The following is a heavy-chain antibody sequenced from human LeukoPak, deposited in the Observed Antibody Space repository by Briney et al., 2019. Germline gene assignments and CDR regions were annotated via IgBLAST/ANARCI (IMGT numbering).Heavy chain of an antibody. J-gene: IGHJ4*02. CDR1: GFTFSSYS. V-gene: IGHV3-21*04. D-gene: IGHD2-21*02. CDR2: ISTSSTYI. CDR3: VRGMTAPDC. Sequence: GGALRLSCAASGFTFSSYSMNRVRQATGKGLEWDSSISTSSTYIYYADSVKGRFTISRDNAKNSLYLQMNNLRAEDTAVFYCVRGMTAPDCWGQGSLVTVSS.